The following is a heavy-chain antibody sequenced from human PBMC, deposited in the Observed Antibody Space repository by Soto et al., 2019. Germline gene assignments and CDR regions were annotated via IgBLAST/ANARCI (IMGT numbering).Heavy chain of an antibody. CDR1: GYSFTSYW. J-gene: IGHJ5*02. V-gene: IGHV5-51*01. Sequence: GESLKISCKGSGYSFTSYWIGWVRQMPGKGLEWMGIIYPGDSDTRYSPSFQGQVTISADKSISTAYLQWSSLKASDTAMYYCARGTLYGDSEDWFDPWGQGTLVTVSS. CDR3: ARGTLYGDSEDWFDP. CDR2: IYPGDSDT. D-gene: IGHD4-17*01.